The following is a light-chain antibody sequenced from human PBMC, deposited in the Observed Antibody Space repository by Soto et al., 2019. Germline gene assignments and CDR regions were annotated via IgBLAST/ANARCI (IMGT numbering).Light chain of an antibody. V-gene: IGLV2-11*01. Sequence: QSALTQPRSVFGSPGQSVTISCTGTSSDVGGYNYVSWYQQHPGKAPKLMIYDVSKRPSGVPDRFSGSKSGNTASLTISGLQAEDEADYYCCSYAGSYTFVFGTGTKLTVL. CDR2: DVS. CDR3: CSYAGSYTFV. J-gene: IGLJ1*01. CDR1: SSDVGGYNY.